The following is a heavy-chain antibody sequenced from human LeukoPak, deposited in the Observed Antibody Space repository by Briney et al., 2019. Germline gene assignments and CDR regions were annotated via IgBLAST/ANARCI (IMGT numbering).Heavy chain of an antibody. D-gene: IGHD2-2*01. J-gene: IGHJ6*04. CDR3: ARGDIVVVPAAMRGGYYYYYGMDV. CDR1: RGTFSSYA. V-gene: IGHV1-69*06. CDR2: IIPIFGTA. Sequence: SVKVSCKASRGTFSSYAISWVRQAPGQGLEWMGGIIPIFGTANYAQKFQGRVTITADKSTSTAYMELSSLRSEDTAVYYCARGDIVVVPAAMRGGYYYYYGMDVWGKGTTVTVSS.